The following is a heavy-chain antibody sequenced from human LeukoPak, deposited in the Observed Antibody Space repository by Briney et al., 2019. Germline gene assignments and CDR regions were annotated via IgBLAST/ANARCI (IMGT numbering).Heavy chain of an antibody. CDR1: GGSISSYY. D-gene: IGHD5-24*01. Sequence: SETLSLTCTVSGGSISSYYWSWIRQPPGKGLEWIGYIYYSGSTNYNPSLKSRVTISVDTPKNQFSLKLSSVTAADTAVYYCARGEMAAGFDYWGQGTLVTVSS. CDR3: ARGEMAAGFDY. CDR2: IYYSGST. J-gene: IGHJ4*02. V-gene: IGHV4-59*01.